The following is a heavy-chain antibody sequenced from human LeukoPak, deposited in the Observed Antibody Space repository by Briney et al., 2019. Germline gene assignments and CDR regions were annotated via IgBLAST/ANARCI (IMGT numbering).Heavy chain of an antibody. CDR1: GFTFSSYW. Sequence: GGSLRLSCAASGFTFSSYWMSWVRQAPGKGLGWVSAISGSGGSTYYADSVKGRFTISRDNSKNTLYLQMNSLRAEDTAVYYCAKDRGMFLVGYLDYWGQGTLVTVSS. D-gene: IGHD2-15*01. J-gene: IGHJ4*02. V-gene: IGHV3-23*01. CDR2: ISGSGGST. CDR3: AKDRGMFLVGYLDY.